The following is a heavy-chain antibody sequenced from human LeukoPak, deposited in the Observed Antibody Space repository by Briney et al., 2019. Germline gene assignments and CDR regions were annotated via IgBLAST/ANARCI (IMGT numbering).Heavy chain of an antibody. CDR1: GFTFSDYY. V-gene: IGHV3-11*01. CDR3: ARARYYYHGMDV. J-gene: IGHJ6*02. Sequence: GGSLRLSCAASGFTFSDYYMSWIRQAPGEGVEWVSYISSSGSTIYYADSVKGRFTISRDNAKNSLYLQMNSLRAEDTAVYYCARARYYYHGMDVWGQGTTVTVSS. CDR2: ISSSGSTI.